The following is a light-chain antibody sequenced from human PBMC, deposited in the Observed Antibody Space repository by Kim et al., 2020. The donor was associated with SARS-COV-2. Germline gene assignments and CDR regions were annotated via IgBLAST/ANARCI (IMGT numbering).Light chain of an antibody. Sequence: APGKTARIPCGGNNIGSTSVHWYQQKPGQAPVLVIYYDSDRPSGIPERFSGSNSGNTATLTISRVEAGDEADYYCQVWDSSSDHHVFGTGTKVTVL. CDR3: QVWDSSSDHHV. V-gene: IGLV3-21*04. CDR2: YDS. J-gene: IGLJ1*01. CDR1: NIGSTS.